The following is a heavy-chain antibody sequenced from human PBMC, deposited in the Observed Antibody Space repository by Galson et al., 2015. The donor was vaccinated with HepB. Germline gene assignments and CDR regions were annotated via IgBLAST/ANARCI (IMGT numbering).Heavy chain of an antibody. CDR2: IKQDGSEK. D-gene: IGHD1-26*01. Sequence: SLRLSCAASGFTFSSYWMSWVRQAPGKGLEWVANIKQDGSEKYYVDSVKGRFTISRDNAKNSLYLQMNSLRAEDTAVYYCARDSQGIVGVIDYWGQGTLVTVSS. CDR3: ARDSQGIVGVIDY. CDR1: GFTFSSYW. J-gene: IGHJ4*02. V-gene: IGHV3-7*01.